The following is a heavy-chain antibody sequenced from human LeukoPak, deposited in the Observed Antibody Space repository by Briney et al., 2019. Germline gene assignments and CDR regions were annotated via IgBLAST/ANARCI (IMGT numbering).Heavy chain of an antibody. J-gene: IGHJ4*02. CDR3: ARHGGTIFGVVIQTNFDY. Sequence: SETLSLTCTVSGGSISSSSYYWGWIRQPPGKGLEWIGGIYYSGSTYYNPSLKSRVTISVDTSKNQFSLKLSSVTAADTAVYYCARHGGTIFGVVIQTNFDYWGQGTLVTVSS. CDR2: IYYSGST. V-gene: IGHV4-39*01. CDR1: GGSISSSSYY. D-gene: IGHD3-3*01.